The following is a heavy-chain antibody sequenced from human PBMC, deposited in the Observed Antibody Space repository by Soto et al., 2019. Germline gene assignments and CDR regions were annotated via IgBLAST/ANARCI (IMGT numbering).Heavy chain of an antibody. V-gene: IGHV3-9*01. J-gene: IGHJ3*02. D-gene: IGHD2-2*02. CDR1: GFTFSGYA. Sequence: GGSLRLSCAASGFTFSGYAMHWVRQAPGKGLEWVSVISCNSGSIGYADSVKGRFTISRDNAKNSLYLQMNSLRAEDTALYYCAKDEYCSSTSCYSAFGIWGQGTMVTVS. CDR3: AKDEYCSSTSCYSAFGI. CDR2: ISCNSGSI.